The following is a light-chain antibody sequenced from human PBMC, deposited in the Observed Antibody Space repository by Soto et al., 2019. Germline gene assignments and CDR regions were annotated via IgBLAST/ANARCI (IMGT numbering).Light chain of an antibody. CDR3: SSYTSSSLYV. CDR2: DVS. J-gene: IGLJ1*01. V-gene: IGLV2-14*01. CDR1: SSDVGGYSF. Sequence: QSVLTQPPSASGSPGQSVAISCTGTSSDVGGYSFVSWYQQLPGKAPKLMIYDVSDRPSGVSNRFSGSKSGNTASLTISGLQAEDEADYYCSSYTSSSLYVFGTGTQLTVL.